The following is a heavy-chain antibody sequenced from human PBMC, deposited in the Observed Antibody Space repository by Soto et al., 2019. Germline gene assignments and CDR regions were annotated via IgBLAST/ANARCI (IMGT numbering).Heavy chain of an antibody. D-gene: IGHD2-15*01. CDR2: ISGRGDNT. Sequence: PGGSLRLSCVASGFTFGSYAMTWVRQAPGKGLEWVSSISGRGDNTYYADSVKGRFTISRDNSKNTLFLQMTSLRADDTAVYYCAKDRGTGYCSGGSCYPLDYWGPGTLVTVSS. V-gene: IGHV3-23*01. CDR3: AKDRGTGYCSGGSCYPLDY. CDR1: GFTFGSYA. J-gene: IGHJ4*02.